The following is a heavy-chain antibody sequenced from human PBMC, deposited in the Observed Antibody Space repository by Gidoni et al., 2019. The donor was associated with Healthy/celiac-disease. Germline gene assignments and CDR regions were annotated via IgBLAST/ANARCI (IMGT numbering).Heavy chain of an antibody. V-gene: IGHV2-5*01. CDR2: IYWNDDK. J-gene: IGHJ4*02. D-gene: IGHD2-21*02. CDR1: GFSLSTSGVG. CDR3: AHRRAYCGGDCYSWGEYYFDY. Sequence: QITLKESGPTLVKPTQTLTLTCTFSGFSLSTSGVGVGWIRQPPGKALEWLALIYWNDDKRYSPSLKSMLTITKDTSKNQVVLTMTNMDPVDTATDYCAHRRAYCGGDCYSWGEYYFDYWGQGTLVTVSS.